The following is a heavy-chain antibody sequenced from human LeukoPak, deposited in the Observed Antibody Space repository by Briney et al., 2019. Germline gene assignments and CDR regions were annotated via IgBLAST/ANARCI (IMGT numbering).Heavy chain of an antibody. CDR3: ASWTVTTYYYYYAMDV. J-gene: IGHJ6*01. CDR2: INHGGST. CDR1: GGSFSGYY. V-gene: IGHV4-34*01. Sequence: PETLSLTCAVYGGSFSGYYWSWICQPPGKGLEWVGQINHGGSTNYHPSLKSRVTISVDTSRNQFSLKLSSVTAADTAVYYCASWTVTTYYYYYAMDVWGQGTTASVSS. D-gene: IGHD4-17*01.